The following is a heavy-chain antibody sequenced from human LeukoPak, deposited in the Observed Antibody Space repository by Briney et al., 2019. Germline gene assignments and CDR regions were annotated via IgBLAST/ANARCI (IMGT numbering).Heavy chain of an antibody. D-gene: IGHD3-9*01. Sequence: SETLSLTCTVPGGSISSYYWSWIRQPPGKGLEWIGYIYSSGSTNYNPSLKSRVTISGDTSKNQFSLKLSSVTAADTAVYYCARHSLSATMTGYYSYYYYMDVWGKGTTVIVSS. V-gene: IGHV4-4*09. CDR2: IYSSGST. CDR1: GGSISSYY. J-gene: IGHJ6*03. CDR3: ARHSLSATMTGYYSYYYYMDV.